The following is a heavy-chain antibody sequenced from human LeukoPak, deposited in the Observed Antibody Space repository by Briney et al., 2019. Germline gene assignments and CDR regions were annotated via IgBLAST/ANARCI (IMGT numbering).Heavy chain of an antibody. J-gene: IGHJ5*02. CDR2: ISAYNGNT. V-gene: IGHV1-18*01. CDR3: ARVSLGKRMVRGVYSQPFDP. CDR1: GYTFTSYG. Sequence: ASVKVSCKASGYTFTSYGISWVRQAPGQGLEWMGWISAYNGNTNYAQKLQGRVTMTTDTSTSTAYMELSSLRSEDTAVYYCARVSLGKRMVRGVYSQPFDPWGQGTLVTVSS. D-gene: IGHD3-10*01.